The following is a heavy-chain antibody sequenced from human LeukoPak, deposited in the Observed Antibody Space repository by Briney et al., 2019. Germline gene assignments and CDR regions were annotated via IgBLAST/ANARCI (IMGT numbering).Heavy chain of an antibody. CDR3: ARTSSWYLQH. J-gene: IGHJ1*01. D-gene: IGHD6-13*01. CDR2: IYYSGST. CDR1: GGSISSGGYY. Sequence: PAETLSLTCTVSGGSISSGGYYWSWIRQHPGKGLEWIGYIYYSGSTYYNPSLKSRVTISVDTSKNQFSLKLSSATAADTAVYYCARTSSWYLQHWGQGTLVTVSS. V-gene: IGHV4-31*03.